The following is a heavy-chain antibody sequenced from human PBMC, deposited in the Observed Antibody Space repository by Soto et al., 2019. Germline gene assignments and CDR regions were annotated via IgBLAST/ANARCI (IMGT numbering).Heavy chain of an antibody. CDR3: ARVVPGAEAWFGP. V-gene: IGHV1-18*01. Sequence: TSVKVSCKNSGYTFSNYGITWVRQAPGQPLEWLGWISLYSDGTNYAQKFQGRVSMTTDTSTTTAYMELRSLRSDDTAVYYCARVVPGAEAWFGPWGQGTLVTVSS. CDR2: ISLYSDGT. J-gene: IGHJ5*02. D-gene: IGHD2-2*01. CDR1: GYTFSNYG.